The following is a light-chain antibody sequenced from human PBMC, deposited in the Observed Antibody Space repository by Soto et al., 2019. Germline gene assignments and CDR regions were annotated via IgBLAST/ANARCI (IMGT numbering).Light chain of an antibody. J-gene: IGKJ1*01. Sequence: EIAMTQSQATLSVSALEGARVYWSYSQSVSSNLAWYQQKPGQSPRLLIYGASTRATGVPARFSGSGSGTEFTLTISRLQSEDFAVYYCQQYIKLWTFGQGTKVDIK. CDR2: GAS. CDR3: QQYIKLWT. V-gene: IGKV3-15*01. CDR1: QSVSSN.